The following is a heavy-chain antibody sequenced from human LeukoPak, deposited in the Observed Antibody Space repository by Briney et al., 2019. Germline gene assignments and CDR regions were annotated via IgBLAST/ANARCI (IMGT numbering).Heavy chain of an antibody. CDR2: IWYDGSNK. CDR1: GFTFSSYG. Sequence: PGGSLRLSCAASGFTFSSYGMHWVRQAPGKGLEWVAVIWYDGSNKYYADSVKGRFTISRDNSKNTLYLQMNSLRAEDTAVYYCARAPWELHFDYWGQGTLVTVSS. J-gene: IGHJ4*02. CDR3: ARAPWELHFDY. D-gene: IGHD1-26*01. V-gene: IGHV3-33*01.